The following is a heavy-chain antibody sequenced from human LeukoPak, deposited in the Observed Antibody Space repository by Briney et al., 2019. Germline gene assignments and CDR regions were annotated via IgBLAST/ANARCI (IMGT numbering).Heavy chain of an antibody. J-gene: IGHJ4*02. Sequence: SETLSLTCAVYGGSSSGYYWSWIRQPPGKGLEWIGEINHSGSTNYNPSLKSRVTISVDTSKNQFSLKLSSVTAADTAVYYCARGYCSSTSCFGDYWGQGTLVTVSS. CDR2: INHSGST. CDR3: ARGYCSSTSCFGDY. V-gene: IGHV4-34*01. D-gene: IGHD2-2*01. CDR1: GGSSSGYY.